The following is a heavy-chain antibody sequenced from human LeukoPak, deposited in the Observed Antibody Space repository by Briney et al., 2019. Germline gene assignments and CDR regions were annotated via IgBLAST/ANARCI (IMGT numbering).Heavy chain of an antibody. V-gene: IGHV3-53*01. Sequence: GGSLRLSCSASGLTVSTNYLTWVRQAPGKGLEWVSVIYSGGNTYYADSVKGRFTISRDNSKNTLYPQMNSLRADDTAVYYCTRGPVGGFDAWGQGTLVTVSS. J-gene: IGHJ5*02. CDR2: IYSGGNT. CDR1: GLTVSTNY. CDR3: TRGPVGGFDA. D-gene: IGHD1-26*01.